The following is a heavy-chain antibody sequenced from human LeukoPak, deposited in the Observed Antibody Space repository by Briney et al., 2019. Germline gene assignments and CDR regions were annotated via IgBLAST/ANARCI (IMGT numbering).Heavy chain of an antibody. CDR2: IYYSGNT. J-gene: IGHJ2*01. CDR1: GGSISSDY. V-gene: IGHV4-59*01. Sequence: PSETLSLTCTVSGGSISSDYWSWIRQPPGKGLEWIGYIYYSGNTNYNPSLKSRVSISIDTSKNQFSLQLRSVTAADTAVYSCARDRDSSGLRDFDLWGRGTLVTVSA. CDR3: ARDRDSSGLRDFDL. D-gene: IGHD3-22*01.